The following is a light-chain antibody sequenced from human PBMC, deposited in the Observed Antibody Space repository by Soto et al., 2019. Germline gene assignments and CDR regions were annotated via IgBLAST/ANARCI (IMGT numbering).Light chain of an antibody. CDR1: ERIYSAY. CDR2: GTS. J-gene: IGKJ5*01. CDR3: QQYCSSAPIT. Sequence: VLTQPPRSLYLSRVESATLSCRASERIYSAYLGWYQQKPGQAPRLLIYGTSSRATGIPDRFSGSGSGTDFTLTISILEPEDFGLYYCQQYCSSAPITFGEGTRMEIK. V-gene: IGKV3-20*01.